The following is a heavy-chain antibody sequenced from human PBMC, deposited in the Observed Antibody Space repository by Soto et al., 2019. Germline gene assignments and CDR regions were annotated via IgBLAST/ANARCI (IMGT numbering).Heavy chain of an antibody. CDR1: GYTFTSYG. J-gene: IGHJ5*02. CDR2: ISAYNGNT. V-gene: IGHV1-18*01. D-gene: IGHD1-7*01. CDR3: ARMDVTGTTVVSWFDP. Sequence: QVQLVQSGAEVKKPGASVKVSCKASGYTFTSYGISWVRQAPGQGLEWMGWISAYNGNTNYAQKLKGRVTMTTDTSTSTAYMELRSLRSDDTAVYYCARMDVTGTTVVSWFDPWGQGTLVTVSS.